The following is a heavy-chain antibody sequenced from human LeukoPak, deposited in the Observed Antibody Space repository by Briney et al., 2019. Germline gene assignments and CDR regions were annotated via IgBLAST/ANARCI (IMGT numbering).Heavy chain of an antibody. CDR3: AKGSGSGWYGWFAP. D-gene: IGHD6-19*01. J-gene: IGHJ5*02. CDR1: AFTFSNYA. Sequence: GESLRLSYAASAFTFSNYAMGWVRPGPGQGVKWGSCIDASGGATYYADSVKGRFTTSRDNSKNTFYLQMNSLRAEDTAVYSCAKGSGSGWYGWFAPWGQGTLVTVSS. V-gene: IGHV3-23*01. CDR2: IDASGGAT.